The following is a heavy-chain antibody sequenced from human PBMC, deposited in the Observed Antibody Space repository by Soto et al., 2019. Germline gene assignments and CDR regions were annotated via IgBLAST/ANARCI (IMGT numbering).Heavy chain of an antibody. D-gene: IGHD3-22*01. V-gene: IGHV1-69*13. CDR2: IIPIFGTA. CDR3: AKNYYDSSVYSNYYYYYGIDV. Sequence: GASVKVSCKASGGTFSSYAISWVRQAPGQGLEWMGGIIPIFGTANYAQKFQGRVTITADESTSTAYMELSSLRSEDTAVYYCAKNYYDSSVYSNYYYYYGIDVWGRGTTVTVSS. CDR1: GGTFSSYA. J-gene: IGHJ6*02.